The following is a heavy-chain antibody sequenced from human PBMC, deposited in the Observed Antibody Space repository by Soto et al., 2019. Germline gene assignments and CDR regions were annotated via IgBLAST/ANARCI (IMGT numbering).Heavy chain of an antibody. CDR2: ISSSGSTI. CDR1: GFTFSNYT. CDR3: VVVASV. D-gene: IGHD2-15*01. J-gene: IGHJ3*01. Sequence: GGSLRLTCAASGFTFSNYTMNWVRQAPGKGLEWVSYISSSGSTIFYADSVRGRFTISRDNAKNSLYLQMNSLRDEDTAVYYCVVVASVWGQGTMVTVSS. V-gene: IGHV3-48*02.